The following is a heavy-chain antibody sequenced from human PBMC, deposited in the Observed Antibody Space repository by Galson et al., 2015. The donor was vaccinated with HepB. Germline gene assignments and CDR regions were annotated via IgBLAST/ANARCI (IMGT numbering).Heavy chain of an antibody. CDR1: GFTFSNYG. D-gene: IGHD5-12*01. J-gene: IGHJ4*02. CDR3: ATGYDPALYYFDY. V-gene: IGHV3-30*02. Sequence: SLRLSCAASGFTFSNYGMHWVRQAPGKGLEWVAFIRYDGSNKYYADSVKGRFTISRDNSKNTLYLQMNSLRAEDTAVYYCATGYDPALYYFDYWGQGTLVTVSS. CDR2: IRYDGSNK.